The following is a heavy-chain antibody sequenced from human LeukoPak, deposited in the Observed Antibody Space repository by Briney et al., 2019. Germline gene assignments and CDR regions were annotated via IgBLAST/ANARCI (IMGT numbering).Heavy chain of an antibody. CDR1: GFTFSDYY. J-gene: IGHJ4*02. CDR2: ISGSSGYT. D-gene: IGHD4-17*01. Sequence: GGSLRLSCEASGFTFSDYYMSWVRQAPGKGLEWVSYISGSSGYTKYADSVKGRFTISRDNAKNSLYLQMNSLRAEDTAVYYCARTTVTTGGFDYWGQGTLVTVSS. CDR3: ARTTVTTGGFDY. V-gene: IGHV3-11*06.